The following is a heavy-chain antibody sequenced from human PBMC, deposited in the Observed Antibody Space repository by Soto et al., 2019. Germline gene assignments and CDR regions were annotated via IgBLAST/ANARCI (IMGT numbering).Heavy chain of an antibody. CDR3: ARYIVVVPAAMPNYFDY. CDR2: IYYSGST. J-gene: IGHJ4*02. D-gene: IGHD2-2*01. V-gene: IGHV4-39*01. Sequence: QLQLQESGPGLVKPSETLSLTCTVSGGSISSSSYYWGWIRQPPGKGLEWIGSIYYSGSTYYNPSLKSRVTMSVDTSKNQFSLKLSSVTAADTAVYYCARYIVVVPAAMPNYFDYWGQGTLVTVSS. CDR1: GGSISSSSYY.